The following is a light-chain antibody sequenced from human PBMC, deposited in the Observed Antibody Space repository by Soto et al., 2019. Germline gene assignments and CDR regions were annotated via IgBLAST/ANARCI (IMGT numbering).Light chain of an antibody. V-gene: IGKV3-11*01. Sequence: EIVVTQSPATLSLSPGERATLSCRTSQSVTDWVAWYQHRPGQAPRLLIFDASTRAPDIPARFSGSGYGTDFTLTIGGLEPEDSAVYYCAQRHWPWTVGQGTKVEI. CDR2: DAS. CDR3: AQRHWPWT. J-gene: IGKJ1*01. CDR1: QSVTDW.